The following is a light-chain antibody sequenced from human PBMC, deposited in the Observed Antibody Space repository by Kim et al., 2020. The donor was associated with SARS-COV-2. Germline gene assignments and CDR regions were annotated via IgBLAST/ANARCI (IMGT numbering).Light chain of an antibody. CDR3: STWDDNLGGPV. Sequence: QSILTQPPSASGTPGQRVVISCSGSSSNFGNYYVYWYQRFPGLAPKLLIYWNNKREPGVPARFSGSKSGTSASLAISGLQPEDEADYFCSTWDDNLGGPVFGGGTQLTVL. CDR1: SSNFGNYY. V-gene: IGLV1-47*01. CDR2: WNN. J-gene: IGLJ3*02.